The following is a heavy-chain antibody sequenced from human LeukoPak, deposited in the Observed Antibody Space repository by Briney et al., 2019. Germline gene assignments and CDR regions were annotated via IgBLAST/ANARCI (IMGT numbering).Heavy chain of an antibody. V-gene: IGHV3-23*01. D-gene: IGHD4-17*01. J-gene: IGHJ4*02. Sequence: GGSLRLSCAASGFTFNDYAMHWVRQAPGKGLEWVSFISGSGGSTSYADSVKGRFTISRDNSKNSLYLQMNSLRAEDTTVYYCASGSYGDYNWGQGTLVTVSS. CDR2: ISGSGGST. CDR3: ASGSYGDYN. CDR1: GFTFNDYA.